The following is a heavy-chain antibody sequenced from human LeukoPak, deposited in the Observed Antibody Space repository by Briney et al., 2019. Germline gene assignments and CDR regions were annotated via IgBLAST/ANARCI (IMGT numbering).Heavy chain of an antibody. CDR2: MNPNSGNT. V-gene: IGHV1-8*01. Sequence: ASVKVSCKASGYTFTSYDINWVRQATGQGLEWMGWMNPNSGNTGYAQKFQGRVTMTRNTSISTAYMELSSLISEDTAVYYCARVGGGSSGYSSSFEYWGQGTLVTVSS. CDR1: GYTFTSYD. CDR3: ARVGGGSSGYSSSFEY. J-gene: IGHJ4*02. D-gene: IGHD3-22*01.